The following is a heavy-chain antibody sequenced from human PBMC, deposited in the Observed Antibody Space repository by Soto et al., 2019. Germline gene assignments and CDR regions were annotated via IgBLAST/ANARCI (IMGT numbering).Heavy chain of an antibody. V-gene: IGHV5-51*01. CDR3: VRRGSTSWFFVS. CDR2: IYPGDYDT. Sequence: GESLKISCHGSGYTFTISWIGWVRQVPGRGLEWMGIIYPGDYDTRYSPSFQGQVTISADKSITTAYLQWSSLKASDTAIYFCVRRGSTSWFFVSWGQGTLVTVS. J-gene: IGHJ5*02. CDR1: GYTFTISW. D-gene: IGHD2-2*01.